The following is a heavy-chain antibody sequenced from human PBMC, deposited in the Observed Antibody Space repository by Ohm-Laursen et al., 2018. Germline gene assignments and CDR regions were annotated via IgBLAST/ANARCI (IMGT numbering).Heavy chain of an antibody. Sequence: SLRLSCTASGFIVSSTFMDWVRQTPGSGLEFVSLIYTGGSTDYADSVKGRFTISRDNSKNTLCLQMNNLRVEDTAVYFCVGEGDGTSFQWWGQGTPVTVSS. V-gene: IGHV3-53*01. CDR1: GFIVSSTF. CDR3: VGEGDGTSFQW. CDR2: IYTGGST. J-gene: IGHJ4*02. D-gene: IGHD6-6*01.